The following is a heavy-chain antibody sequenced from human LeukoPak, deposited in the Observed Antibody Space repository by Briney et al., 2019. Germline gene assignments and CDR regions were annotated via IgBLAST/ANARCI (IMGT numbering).Heavy chain of an antibody. V-gene: IGHV3-21*01. CDR1: GFTFSSYS. CDR3: ASQLGYCSSTSCRHAFDI. D-gene: IGHD2-2*01. J-gene: IGHJ3*02. CDR2: ISSSSSYI. Sequence: PGGSLRLSCAASGFTFSSYSMNWVRQAPGKGLEWVSSISSSSSYIYYADSVKGRFTISRDNAKNSLYLQMNSLRAEDTAVYYCASQLGYCSSTSCRHAFDIWGQGTMVPVSS.